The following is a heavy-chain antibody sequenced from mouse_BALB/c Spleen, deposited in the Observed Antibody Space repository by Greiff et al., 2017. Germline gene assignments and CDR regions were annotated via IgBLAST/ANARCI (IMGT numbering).Heavy chain of an antibody. CDR2: ISDGGSYT. V-gene: IGHV5-4*02. CDR3: ARAIYYDAMDY. CDR1: GFTFSDYY. Sequence: EVKLVESGGGLVKPGGSLKLSCAASGFTFSDYYMYWVRQTPEKRLEWVATISDGGSYTYYPDSVKGRFTISRDNAKNNLYLQMSSLKSEDTAMYYCARAIYYDAMDYWGQGTSVTVSS. J-gene: IGHJ4*01. D-gene: IGHD2-1*01.